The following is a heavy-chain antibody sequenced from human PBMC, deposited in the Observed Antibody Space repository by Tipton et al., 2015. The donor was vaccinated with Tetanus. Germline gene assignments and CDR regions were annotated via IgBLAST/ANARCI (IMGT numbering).Heavy chain of an antibody. V-gene: IGHV4-34*01. CDR1: GASFSDYY. Sequence: TLSLTCAVYGASFSDYYWSWIRQAPGKGLEWIGEINNSGNTNNNPTLKSRFTLSVDTSKNQFSLKLNSVTAADTALYYCVTVNFPSYHHYGMDVWGQGTTVAGSS. D-gene: IGHD1-1*01. CDR3: VTVNFPSYHHYGMDV. J-gene: IGHJ6*02. CDR2: INNSGNT.